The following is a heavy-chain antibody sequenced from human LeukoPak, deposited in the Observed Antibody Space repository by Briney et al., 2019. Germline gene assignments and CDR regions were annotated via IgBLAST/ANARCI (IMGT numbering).Heavy chain of an antibody. V-gene: IGHV4-30-2*01. CDR3: AGGPYYGSGSYSY. J-gene: IGHJ4*02. Sequence: SETLSLTCAVSGGSISSGGYSWSWIRQPPGKGLEWIGYIYHSGSTYYNPSLKSRVTISVDRSKNQFSLKLSSVTAVDTAVYYCAGGPYYGSGSYSYWGQGTLVTVSS. D-gene: IGHD3-10*01. CDR2: IYHSGST. CDR1: GGSISSGGYS.